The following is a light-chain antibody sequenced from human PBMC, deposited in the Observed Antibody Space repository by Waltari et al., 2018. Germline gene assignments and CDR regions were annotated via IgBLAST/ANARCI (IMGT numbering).Light chain of an antibody. V-gene: IGKV1-39*01. CDR1: RNIRDH. J-gene: IGKJ4*01. CDR3: QQSFGTPLS. CDR2: DAS. Sequence: QVTQSPSSLSAIIGDRVTITCRASRNIRDHINWYQHRPGKAPKLLIFDASSLNSGVPLRFSGSGSGTDFTLTISSLQREDFATYYCQQSFGTPLSFGGGTRVEFK.